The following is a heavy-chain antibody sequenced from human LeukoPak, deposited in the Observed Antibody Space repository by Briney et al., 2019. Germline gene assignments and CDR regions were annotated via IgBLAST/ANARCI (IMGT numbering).Heavy chain of an antibody. CDR2: IYWDDDK. J-gene: IGHJ4*02. V-gene: IGHV2-5*02. Sequence: ESGPTLVNPTQTLTLTCTFSGFSLSTSAVGVAWILQPPGKALEWLALIYWDDDKRYSPSLKSRLTITKDTSKNQVVLAMSNMDPVDTATYYCAHRNPQSMAYYFDYWGQGTLVTVSS. CDR3: AHRNPQSMAYYFDY. CDR1: GFSLSTSAVG. D-gene: IGHD2/OR15-2a*01.